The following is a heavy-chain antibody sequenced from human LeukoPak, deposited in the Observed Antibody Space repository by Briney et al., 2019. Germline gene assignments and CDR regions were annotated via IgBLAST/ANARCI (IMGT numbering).Heavy chain of an antibody. J-gene: IGHJ4*02. CDR1: GFTFSGYS. D-gene: IGHD5-24*01. CDR3: ARVRDGYNSLDY. Sequence: VGSLRLSCAASGFTFSGYSMNWVRQAPGKGLEWASSISSSSSYIYYADSVKGRFTISRDNAKNSLYLQMNSLRAEDTAVYYCARVRDGYNSLDYWGQGTLVTVSS. V-gene: IGHV3-21*01. CDR2: ISSSSSYI.